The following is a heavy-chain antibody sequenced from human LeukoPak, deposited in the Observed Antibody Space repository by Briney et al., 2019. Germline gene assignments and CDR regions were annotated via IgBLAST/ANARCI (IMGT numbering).Heavy chain of an antibody. V-gene: IGHV4-61*01. CDR2: IYYSGST. D-gene: IGHD2/OR15-2a*01. CDR1: GGSVSSGSYY. Sequence: PSETLSLTCTVSGGSVSSGSYYWSWIRQPPGKGLEWIGYIYYSGSTNYNPFLKSRVTISVDTSKNQFSLKLSSVTAADTAVYYCAAYFGPSPDYWGQGTLVTVSS. J-gene: IGHJ4*02. CDR3: AAYFGPSPDY.